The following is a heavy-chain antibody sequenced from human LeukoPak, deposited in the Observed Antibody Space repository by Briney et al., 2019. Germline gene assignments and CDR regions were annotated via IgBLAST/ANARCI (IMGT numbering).Heavy chain of an antibody. CDR3: AREDYYDCSGLNWFDP. CDR2: INTNTGNP. CDR1: GYTFTSYA. J-gene: IGHJ5*02. V-gene: IGHV7-4-1*02. Sequence: ASVKVSCTASGYTFTSYAMNWVRQAPGQGLEWMGWINTNTGNPTYAQGFTGRFVFSLDTSVSTAYLQISSLKAEDTAVYYCAREDYYDCSGLNWFDPWGQGTLVTVSS. D-gene: IGHD3-22*01.